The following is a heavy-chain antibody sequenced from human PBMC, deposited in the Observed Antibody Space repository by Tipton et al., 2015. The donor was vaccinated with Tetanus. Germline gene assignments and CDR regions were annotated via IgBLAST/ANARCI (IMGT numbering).Heavy chain of an antibody. V-gene: IGHV4-4*07. D-gene: IGHD1-1*01. CDR3: ARDRGDTGTVNWFDP. CDR2: TYIRGTT. J-gene: IGHJ5*02. CDR1: GGSLASQY. Sequence: TLSLTCTVSGGSLASQYWCWIPQPAGKGFEWIGRTYIRGTTTYHPSLKSRVTISVDTSENQMSLRLTSVTAADTAVYYCARDRGDTGTVNWFDPWGQGTLVTVSS.